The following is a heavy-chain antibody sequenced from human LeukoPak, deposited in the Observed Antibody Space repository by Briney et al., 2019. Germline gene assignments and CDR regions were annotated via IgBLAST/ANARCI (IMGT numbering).Heavy chain of an antibody. Sequence: SETLSLTCAVYGYSFSDYYWNWIRRPPGKGLEWIGEINHRASTNYNPSLQRRVTISVDTSKNQFSLRLSSVTAAETAVYFCARGQVPAARGHNWFDPWGLGTLVTVSS. CDR2: INHRAST. V-gene: IGHV4-34*01. CDR1: GYSFSDYY. J-gene: IGHJ5*02. CDR3: ARGQVPAARGHNWFDP. D-gene: IGHD2-2*01.